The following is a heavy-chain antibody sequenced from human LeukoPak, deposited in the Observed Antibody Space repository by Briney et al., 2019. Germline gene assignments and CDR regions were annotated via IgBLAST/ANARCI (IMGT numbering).Heavy chain of an antibody. CDR3: ARHDAVAGTRAAFDI. V-gene: IGHV4-34*01. CDR2: INHSGST. J-gene: IGHJ3*02. D-gene: IGHD6-19*01. CDR1: GGSFSGYY. Sequence: PSETLSLTCAVYGGSFSGYYWSWIRQPPGKGLEWIGEINHSGSTNYNPSLKSRVTISVDTSKNQFSLKLRSVTAADTAVYYCARHDAVAGTRAAFDIWGQGTMVTVSS.